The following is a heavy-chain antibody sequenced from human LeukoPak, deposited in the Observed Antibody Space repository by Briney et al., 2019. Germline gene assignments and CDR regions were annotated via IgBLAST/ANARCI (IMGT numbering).Heavy chain of an antibody. D-gene: IGHD3-22*01. CDR2: ISAYNGNT. J-gene: IGHJ4*02. CDR1: GYTFTTYG. CDR3: ARDIAPYYYDSSGYYSNTTFDY. Sequence: ASVKVSCKASGYTFTTYGITWVRQAPGQGLEWMGWISAYNGNTNYAQKLQGRVTMTTDTSTSTAYMELRSLRSDDTAVYYCARDIAPYYYDSSGYYSNTTFDYWGQGTLVTVSS. V-gene: IGHV1-18*01.